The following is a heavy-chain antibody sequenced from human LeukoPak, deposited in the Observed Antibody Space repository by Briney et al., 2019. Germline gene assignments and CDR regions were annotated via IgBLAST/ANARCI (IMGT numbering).Heavy chain of an antibody. J-gene: IGHJ5*02. CDR1: GGSISSYY. V-gene: IGHV4-59*01. Sequence: SETLSLTCTVSGGSISSYYWSWIRQPPGKGLEWIGYIYYSGSTNYKPYLNSRVTISVDTSKDQFCLKLSSVTAADTAVYYCARGGGYCSGGSCYRWFDPWGQGTLVTVSS. CDR3: ARGGGYCSGGSCYRWFDP. D-gene: IGHD2-15*01. CDR2: IYYSGST.